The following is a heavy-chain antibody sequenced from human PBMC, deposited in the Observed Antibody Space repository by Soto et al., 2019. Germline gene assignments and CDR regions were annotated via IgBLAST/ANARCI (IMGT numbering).Heavy chain of an antibody. CDR1: GFIFSSYS. Sequence: EVQLVESGGGLVKPGGSLRLSCAASGFIFSSYSMNWVRQAPGKGLEWVSSISPRSDYIYFADSMRGRFTISRDNAQNSLYLHMNNLRAEDTAVYHCARVSGTLERYSDLDYWGLGTLVTVSS. CDR3: ARVSGTLERYSDLDY. V-gene: IGHV3-21*06. D-gene: IGHD3-10*01. CDR2: ISPRSDYI. J-gene: IGHJ4*02.